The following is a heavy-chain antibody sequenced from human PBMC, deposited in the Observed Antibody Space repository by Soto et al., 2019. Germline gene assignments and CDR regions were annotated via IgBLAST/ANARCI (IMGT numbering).Heavy chain of an antibody. J-gene: IGHJ6*02. CDR3: AREKEVIAARSDYYYYGIDV. D-gene: IGHD6-6*01. Sequence: SQTLSLTCAISGDSVSSNSAAWNWIRQSPSRGLEWLGRTYYRSKWYNDYAVSVKSRITINPDTSKNQFSLQLNSVTPEDTAVYYCAREKEVIAARSDYYYYGIDVWGQGPTVTVSS. CDR2: TYYRSKWYN. CDR1: GDSVSSNSAA. V-gene: IGHV6-1*01.